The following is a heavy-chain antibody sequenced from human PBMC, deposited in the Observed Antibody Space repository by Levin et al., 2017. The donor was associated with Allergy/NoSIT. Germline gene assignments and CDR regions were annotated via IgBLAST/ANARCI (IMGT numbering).Heavy chain of an antibody. CDR2: IKSDGSST. J-gene: IGHJ4*02. Sequence: GGSLRLSCAASGFTLSTYWIHWVRQAPGKGLVWVSRIKSDGSSTTYADFVKGRFTISRDTAKNTLYLQMSSLRVEDTALYYCAIATPSGSLVPPVYWGQGTLVTVSS. CDR3: AIATPSGSLVPPVY. V-gene: IGHV3-74*01. D-gene: IGHD1-26*01. CDR1: GFTLSTYW.